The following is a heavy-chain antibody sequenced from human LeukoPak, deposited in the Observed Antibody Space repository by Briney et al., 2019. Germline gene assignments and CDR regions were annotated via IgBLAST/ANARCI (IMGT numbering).Heavy chain of an antibody. V-gene: IGHV4-4*02. CDR1: GGSISSSNW. J-gene: IGHJ5*02. Sequence: SETLSLTCAVSGGSISSSNWWSWVRQPPGKGLEWIGEIYHSGSTNYNPSLKSRVTISVDKSKNQFSLKLSSVTAADTAVYYCARSRITMVRGYNWFDPWGQGTLVTVSS. D-gene: IGHD3-10*01. CDR2: IYHSGST. CDR3: ARSRITMVRGYNWFDP.